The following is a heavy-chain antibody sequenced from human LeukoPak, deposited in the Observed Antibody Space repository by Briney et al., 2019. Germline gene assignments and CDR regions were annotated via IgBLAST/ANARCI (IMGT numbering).Heavy chain of an antibody. CDR2: IYKDGTRT. CDR3: ARSPNCGGDCS. Sequence: GGPLRLSCAPSGFPFSTYWKHWVRQAPGKGLVCVSRIYKDGTRTTYADSVRGRFTISRDNDKNTLYLQMNSLRAEDTAVYYCARSPNCGGDCSWGQGTLVTVSS. V-gene: IGHV3-74*01. J-gene: IGHJ5*02. CDR1: GFPFSTYW. D-gene: IGHD2-21*02.